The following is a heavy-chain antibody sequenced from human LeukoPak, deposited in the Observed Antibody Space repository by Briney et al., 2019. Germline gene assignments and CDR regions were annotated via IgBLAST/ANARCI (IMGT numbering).Heavy chain of an antibody. J-gene: IGHJ4*02. Sequence: SETLSLTCSVSGGSISGYYTRWMRQPPGKGLEWIGYIYDSGTTNYNPSLKSRLTISVDTSKNQFSLRLTSVTAADTAIYYCARDSPYGPFFLWGQGTLLTVSS. CDR1: GGSISGYY. V-gene: IGHV4-59*12. D-gene: IGHD3-3*02. CDR3: ARDSPYGPFFL. CDR2: IYDSGTT.